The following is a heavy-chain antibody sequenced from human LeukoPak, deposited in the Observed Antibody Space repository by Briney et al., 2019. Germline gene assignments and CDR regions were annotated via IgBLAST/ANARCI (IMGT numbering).Heavy chain of an antibody. CDR3: AKATYYDFRSRHSFDY. J-gene: IGHJ4*02. CDR1: GFTFSSYA. V-gene: IGHV3-23*01. Sequence: QPGGSLRLSCAASGFTFSSYAMSWVRQAPGKGLEWVSAISGSGGSTYYADSVKGRFTISRDNSKNTLYLQMNSLRAEDTAVYYCAKATYYDFRSRHSFDYWGQGTLVTVSS. D-gene: IGHD3-3*01. CDR2: ISGSGGST.